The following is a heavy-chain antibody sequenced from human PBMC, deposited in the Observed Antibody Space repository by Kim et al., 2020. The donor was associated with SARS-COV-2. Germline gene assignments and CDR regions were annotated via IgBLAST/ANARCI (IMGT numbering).Heavy chain of an antibody. CDR2: ISYDGSNK. D-gene: IGHD5-18*01. Sequence: GGSLRLSCAASGFTFSSYAMHWVRQAPGKGLEWMAVISYDGSNKYYADSVKGRFTISRDNSKNTLYLQMNSLRAEDTAVYYCARGGGRGAWIQLWGIDYWGQGTLVTVSS. CDR3: ARGGGRGAWIQLWGIDY. J-gene: IGHJ4*02. CDR1: GFTFSSYA. V-gene: IGHV3-30*04.